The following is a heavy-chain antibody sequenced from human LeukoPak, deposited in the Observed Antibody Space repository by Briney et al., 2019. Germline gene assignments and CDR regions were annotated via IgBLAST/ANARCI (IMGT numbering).Heavy chain of an antibody. CDR3: AVGLHQSQNWFDP. CDR2: ISSTGSA. V-gene: IGHV4-31*03. D-gene: IGHD1-26*01. CDR1: GGSISSGGFY. Sequence: SETLSLTCTVSGGSISSGGFYWNWIRQHPGEGLEWIGYISSTGSAAYNPSLKSRVTISMDTSRNQFSLKFSSVTAADTAVYYCAVGLHQSQNWFDPWGQGTLVTVSS. J-gene: IGHJ5*02.